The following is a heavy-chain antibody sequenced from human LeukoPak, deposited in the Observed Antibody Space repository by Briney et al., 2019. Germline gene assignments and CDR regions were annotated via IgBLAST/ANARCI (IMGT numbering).Heavy chain of an antibody. CDR1: GYTFTGYY. Sequence: ASVTVSCKASGYTFTGYYMHWVRQAPGQGREWMGWINPNSGGTNYAQKFQGWVTMTRDTSISTAYMELSRLRSDDTAVYYCARDRVYYGSGSYYYGMDVWGKGTTVTVSS. D-gene: IGHD3-10*01. V-gene: IGHV1-2*04. CDR2: INPNSGGT. CDR3: ARDRVYYGSGSYYYGMDV. J-gene: IGHJ6*04.